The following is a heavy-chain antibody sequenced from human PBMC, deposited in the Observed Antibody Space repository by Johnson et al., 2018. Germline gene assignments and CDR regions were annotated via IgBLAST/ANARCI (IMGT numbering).Heavy chain of an antibody. CDR1: GFSFNNYW. Sequence: VQLVESGGGVVQPGRSLRLSCVASGFSFNNYWMHWVRQAPGKGPVWVSRINTDHSGTAYSDSGKGRFTISRDNAKNTLYLQMNSLTAEDTAVYYCARPRRITAAGAPNDAFDFWGQGTMVTVSS. V-gene: IGHV3-74*02. J-gene: IGHJ3*01. D-gene: IGHD6-25*01. CDR2: INTDHSGT. CDR3: ARPRRITAAGAPNDAFDF.